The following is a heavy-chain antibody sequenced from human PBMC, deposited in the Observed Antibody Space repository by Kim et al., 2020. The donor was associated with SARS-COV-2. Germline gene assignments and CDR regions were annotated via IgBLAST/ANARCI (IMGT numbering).Heavy chain of an antibody. CDR1: GGSITSSSYY. CDR2: IYYSGST. CDR3: ARLGGAVAGTSLGFDP. D-gene: IGHD6-19*01. J-gene: IGHJ5*02. Sequence: SETLSLTCTVSGGSITSSSYYWGWIRQPPGKGLEWIGSIYYSGSTYYNPSLRSRVTISVDTSKNQFSLKLSSVTATHTAVYYCARLGGAVAGTSLGFDPWGQGTLVTVSS. V-gene: IGHV4-39*01.